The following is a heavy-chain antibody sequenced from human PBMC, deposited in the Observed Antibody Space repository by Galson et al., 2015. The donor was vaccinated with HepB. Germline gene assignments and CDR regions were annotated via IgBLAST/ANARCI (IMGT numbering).Heavy chain of an antibody. CDR3: ARGDCSGTGCWKQVDDFDL. CDR2: IDPYRGGT. D-gene: IGHD2-2*01. CDR1: GYTFTGYY. J-gene: IGHJ3*01. V-gene: IGHV1-2*04. Sequence: SVKVSCKASGYTFTGYYIHWVRQAPGQGLEWMGWIDPYRGGTNYAQNFQGWVTMTRDTSISTAYMELRRLRSDETAVYYCARGDCSGTGCWKQVDDFDLWGQGTMVTVS.